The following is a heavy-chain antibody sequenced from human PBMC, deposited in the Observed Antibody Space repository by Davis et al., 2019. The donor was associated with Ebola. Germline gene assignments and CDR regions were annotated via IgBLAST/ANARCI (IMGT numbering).Heavy chain of an antibody. D-gene: IGHD2-21*01. V-gene: IGHV4-59*01. J-gene: IGHJ1*01. Sequence: SETLSLTCTASGAPISSYYWSWIRQPPGKGLEWTGYLYYRGSTNYNPSLKSRVTISVDTSRNQFSLRLSSVTAADTAVYYCAVYTVVVSDIRAEYFQHWGQGTLATVSS. CDR3: AVYTVVVSDIRAEYFQH. CDR1: GAPISSYY. CDR2: LYYRGST.